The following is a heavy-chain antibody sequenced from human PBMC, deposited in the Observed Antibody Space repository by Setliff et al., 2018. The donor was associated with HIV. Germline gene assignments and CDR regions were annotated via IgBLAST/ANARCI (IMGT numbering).Heavy chain of an antibody. CDR3: ARTDPTRNWNYDI. Sequence: SETLSLTCTVSGGSIGSSSYYWGWIRQPPGKGLEWIGSIYYSGSTYYNPSLKSRVTISVDTSKNQFSLKLSSVTAADTAVYYCARTDPTRNWNYDIWGQGTMVTVSS. V-gene: IGHV4-39*01. J-gene: IGHJ3*02. CDR2: IYYSGST. CDR1: GGSIGSSSYY. D-gene: IGHD1-7*01.